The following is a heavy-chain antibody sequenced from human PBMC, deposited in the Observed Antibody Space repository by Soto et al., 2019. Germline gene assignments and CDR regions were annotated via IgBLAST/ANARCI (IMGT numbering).Heavy chain of an antibody. CDR3: AKQAPGGWHFFDT. D-gene: IGHD6-19*01. V-gene: IGHV3-30*18. Sequence: GGSLRLSCAASGFTFRTYGMHWVRQAPGKGLEWVAFISDDGSQKYYGDSVKGRFTISRDNSKNTLSLRMISLRTEDTSVYYCAKQAPGGWHFFDTWGQGTLVTVYS. CDR1: GFTFRTYG. CDR2: ISDDGSQK. J-gene: IGHJ4*02.